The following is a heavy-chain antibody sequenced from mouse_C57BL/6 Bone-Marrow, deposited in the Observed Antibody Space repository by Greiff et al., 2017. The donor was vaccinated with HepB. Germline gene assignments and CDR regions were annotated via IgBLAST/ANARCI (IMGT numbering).Heavy chain of an antibody. CDR1: GFTFTDYY. CDR3: ARSAYYGSSYYFDY. J-gene: IGHJ2*01. V-gene: IGHV7-3*01. Sequence: EVMLVESGGGLVQPGGSLSLSCAASGFTFTDYYMSWVRQPPGKALEWLGFIRNKANGYTTEYSASVKGRFTISRDNSKSILYLQMNALRAEDSATYYCARSAYYGSSYYFDYWGQGTTLTVSS. D-gene: IGHD1-1*01. CDR2: IRNKANGYTT.